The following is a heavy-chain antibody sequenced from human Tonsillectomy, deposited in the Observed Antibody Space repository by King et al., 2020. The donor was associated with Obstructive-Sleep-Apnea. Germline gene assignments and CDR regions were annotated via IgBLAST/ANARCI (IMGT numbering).Heavy chain of an antibody. CDR3: ARRDFFDY. Sequence: VQLQESGPGLVKPSETLSLSCTVSGYSITSGYYWGWIRQPPGEGLEWIGRIYHSGSTYYNPSLKSRVTISVDTSKNQFSLNLSSVTAADTAVYFCARRDFFDYWGQGTLVTVSS. V-gene: IGHV4-38-2*02. J-gene: IGHJ4*02. CDR2: IYHSGST. CDR1: GYSITSGYY.